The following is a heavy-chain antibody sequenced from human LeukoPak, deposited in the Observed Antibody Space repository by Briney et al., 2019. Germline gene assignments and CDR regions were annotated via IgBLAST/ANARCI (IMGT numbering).Heavy chain of an antibody. J-gene: IGHJ3*02. CDR3: ARDFVHYYDSSGFKDLGAFDI. Sequence: ASVKVSCKPSGYTFTTYYMHWVRQAPGQGLEWMGIINPSGGSTSYAQKFQGRVTMTRDMSTSTVYMELSSLRSEDTAVYYCARDFVHYYDSSGFKDLGAFDIWGQGTMVTVSS. CDR1: GYTFTTYY. CDR2: INPSGGST. D-gene: IGHD3-22*01. V-gene: IGHV1-46*01.